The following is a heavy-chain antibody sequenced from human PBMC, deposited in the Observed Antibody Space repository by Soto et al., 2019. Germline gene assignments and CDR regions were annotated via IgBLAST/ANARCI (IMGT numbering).Heavy chain of an antibody. J-gene: IGHJ5*01. V-gene: IGHV1-8*01. CDR1: GYTFTNFD. CDR3: ARGFVSIWNTGGYNWFDF. D-gene: IGHD6-13*01. Sequence: QVHLVQSGAEVKKPGASVKVSCKNSGYTFTNFDVNWVRQAAGEGLEWMGWMSPNSENKGYAQKFQGRISMTRDTSITTAYMELSSLRSEDTAVYYCARGFVSIWNTGGYNWFDFWGQGTLVTVSS. CDR2: MSPNSENK.